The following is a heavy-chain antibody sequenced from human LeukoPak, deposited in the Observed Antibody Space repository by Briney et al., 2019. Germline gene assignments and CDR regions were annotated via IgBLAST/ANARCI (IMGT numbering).Heavy chain of an antibody. V-gene: IGHV1-2*02. CDR3: ARVRDSYNWIDI. CDR1: GYTFTGYY. CDR2: INPNSGGT. D-gene: IGHD5-24*01. J-gene: IGHJ3*02. Sequence: ASVKVSCKASGYTFTGYYMHWVRQAPGQGLEWMGWINPNSGGTNYAQKFQGRVTMTRDTSISTAYMELSRLRPDDTAVYYCARVRDSYNWIDIWGQGTMVTVSS.